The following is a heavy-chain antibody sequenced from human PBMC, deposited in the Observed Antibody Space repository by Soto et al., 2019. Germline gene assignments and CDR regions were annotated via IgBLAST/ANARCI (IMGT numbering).Heavy chain of an antibody. J-gene: IGHJ4*02. D-gene: IGHD2-2*01. CDR3: ARDTSFYFDY. CDR1: NYTFITYG. CDR2: ITPYNGNT. V-gene: IGHV1-18*01. Sequence: ASVKVSCKASNYTFITYGITWVRQAPGQGLEWVGWITPYNGNTNYGRNFQGRVTMTADTSTSTAYMELRSLTTDDTAVYYCARDTSFYFDYWGQGTRVTVSS.